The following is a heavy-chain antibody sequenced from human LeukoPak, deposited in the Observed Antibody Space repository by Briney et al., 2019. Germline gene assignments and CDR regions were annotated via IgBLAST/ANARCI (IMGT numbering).Heavy chain of an antibody. Sequence: ASVKVSCKASGYTFPVYYIHWVRQAPGQGLEWIGWINPNSGGTHFAQEFQGRVTMTRDTSISAAYMELSRLTSDDTAVYYCARERELGSYFDYWGQGTLVTVSS. CDR3: ARERELGSYFDY. CDR2: INPNSGGT. D-gene: IGHD1-26*01. CDR1: GYTFPVYY. J-gene: IGHJ4*02. V-gene: IGHV1-2*02.